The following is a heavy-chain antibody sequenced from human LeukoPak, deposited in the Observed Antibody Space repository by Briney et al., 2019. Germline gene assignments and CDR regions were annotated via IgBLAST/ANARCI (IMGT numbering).Heavy chain of an antibody. D-gene: IGHD6-6*01. J-gene: IGHJ4*02. CDR3: VRGLDYFDY. V-gene: IGHV3-23*01. Sequence: PGGSLRLSCAASGFTFSTYVMNWFRQAPGKGLEWVSTISVGAEYIFYADSVKGRFTFSRDNSKNTLHLQMNSLRAEDTAVYYCVRGLDYFDYWGQGTLVTVSS. CDR2: ISVGAEYI. CDR1: GFTFSTYV.